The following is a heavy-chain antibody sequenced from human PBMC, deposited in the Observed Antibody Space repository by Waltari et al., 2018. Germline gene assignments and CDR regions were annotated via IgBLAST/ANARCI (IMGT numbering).Heavy chain of an antibody. D-gene: IGHD7-27*01. CDR1: GSTFSGYS. CDR2: ISSTGTYT. J-gene: IGHJ4*02. V-gene: IGHV3-21*01. CDR3: ATGGWGFYLDN. Sequence: EVQLVESGGGLVKPGGSLRLACSASGSTFSGYSMNWVRQAPGKGLEWISSISSTGTYTHYADSVKGRFTISRDNAKNSLYLQMNSLRAEDTGVYWCATGGWGFYLDNWGQGTLVTFSS.